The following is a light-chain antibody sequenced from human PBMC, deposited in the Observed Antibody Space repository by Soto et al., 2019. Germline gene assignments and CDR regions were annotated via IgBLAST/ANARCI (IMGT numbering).Light chain of an antibody. J-gene: IGKJ2*01. CDR2: GAS. CDR3: QQSNKWPYT. V-gene: IGKV3-15*01. CDR1: QSVSSN. Sequence: EIVMTQSPATLSVSPGERATLSCRASQSVSSNLAWYQQKPGQAPRLLFYGASTRATGIPARFSGTGSGTDFTLTISSLQSEDFAVYYCQQSNKWPYTFGQGIKLEMK.